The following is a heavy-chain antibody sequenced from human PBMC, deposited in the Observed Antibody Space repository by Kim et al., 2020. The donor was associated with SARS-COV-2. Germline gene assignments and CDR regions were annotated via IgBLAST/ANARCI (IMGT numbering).Heavy chain of an antibody. D-gene: IGHD6-6*01. Sequence: QGFTGRFVFSLDTSVSTAYLQISSLKAEDTAVYYCAREYSSSSVGELFDYWGQGTLVTVSS. J-gene: IGHJ4*02. V-gene: IGHV7-4-1*02. CDR3: AREYSSSSVGELFDY.